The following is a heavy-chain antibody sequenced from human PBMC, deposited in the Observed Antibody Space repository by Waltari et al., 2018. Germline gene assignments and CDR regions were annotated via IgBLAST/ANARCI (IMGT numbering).Heavy chain of an antibody. CDR3: SNLRWPTQS. D-gene: IGHD4-17*01. CDR1: GFPFSDAR. CDR2: IKSKTDGETT. Sequence: EVQLVESGGGLVKPGGSLRLSCPAPGFPFSDARMSWVRQAPGKGLEWVGRIKSKTDGETTDYAAPVKGRFTISRDDSKNMLYLQMNGLKTEDTAIYYCSNLRWPTQSWGQGTLVTVSS. J-gene: IGHJ5*02. V-gene: IGHV3-15*01.